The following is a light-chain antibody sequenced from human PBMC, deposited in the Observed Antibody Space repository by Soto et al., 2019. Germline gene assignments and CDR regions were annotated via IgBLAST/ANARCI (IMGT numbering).Light chain of an antibody. Sequence: QSALTQPASVSGSPGQWITISCSGTSSDVGGYNYVSWYQQHAGKAPKLMIYDVSNRPSGVSKRFSGSKSGNTASLTISGLQAEDEADYYCSSYTSSSTVVFGGGTKLTVL. CDR1: SSDVGGYNY. CDR3: SSYTSSSTVV. J-gene: IGLJ2*01. V-gene: IGLV2-14*01. CDR2: DVS.